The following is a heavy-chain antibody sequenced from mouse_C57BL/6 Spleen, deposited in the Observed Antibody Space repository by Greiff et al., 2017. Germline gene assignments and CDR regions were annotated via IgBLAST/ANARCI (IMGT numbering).Heavy chain of an antibody. D-gene: IGHD2-1*01. J-gene: IGHJ3*01. CDR3: AESGDGNYFAY. CDR2: IVPNSGGT. CDR1: GYTFTSYW. Sequence: VQLQQSGPELVKPGASVKLSCKASGYTFTSYWMHWVKQRPGRGLEWIGRIVPNSGGTKYNEKFKSKATLTVDKTSSTAYMQLSSLTSEDSAVYYCAESGDGNYFAYWGEGALVTVS. V-gene: IGHV1-72*01.